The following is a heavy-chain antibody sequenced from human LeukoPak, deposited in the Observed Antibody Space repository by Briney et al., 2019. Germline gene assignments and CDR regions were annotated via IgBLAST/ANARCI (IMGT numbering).Heavy chain of an antibody. Sequence: ASVKVSCKASGYTFTDYYMHWVRQAPGQGLEWMGWINPNSGGTNYAQKFQGRVTMTTDTSISTAYMELSGLRSDDTAVYYCARDRLYSSSLNWFDPWGQGTLVTVSS. J-gene: IGHJ5*02. CDR2: INPNSGGT. CDR1: GYTFTDYY. D-gene: IGHD6-13*01. V-gene: IGHV1-2*02. CDR3: ARDRLYSSSLNWFDP.